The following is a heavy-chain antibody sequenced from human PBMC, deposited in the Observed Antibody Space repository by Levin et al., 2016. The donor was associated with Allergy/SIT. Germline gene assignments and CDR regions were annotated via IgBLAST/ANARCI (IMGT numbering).Heavy chain of an antibody. CDR1: GGSISSRSW. V-gene: IGHV4-4*02. Sequence: SETLSLTCAVSGGSISSRSWWSWVRQPPGKGLEWIGEISHSGYTNYNPSLKSRVTISGDKSKNQFTLKLSSVTAADTAVYYCARDVSARFDPWGQGTLVTVSS. CDR3: ARDVSARFDP. D-gene: IGHD3-10*01. J-gene: IGHJ5*02. CDR2: ISHSGYT.